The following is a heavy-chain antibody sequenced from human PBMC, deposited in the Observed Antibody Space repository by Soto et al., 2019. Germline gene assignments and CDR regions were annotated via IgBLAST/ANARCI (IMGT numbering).Heavy chain of an antibody. CDR1: GFTFSSYS. CDR2: ISSNGGST. Sequence: GGSLRLSCAASGFTFSSYSMNWVRQAPGKGLEYVSAISSNGGSTYYADSVKGRFTISRDNSKNTLYLQMGSLRAEDMAVYYCARGLGGYYGPSLDDWGQGTLVNVSS. CDR3: ARGLGGYYGPSLDD. J-gene: IGHJ4*02. D-gene: IGHD3-22*01. V-gene: IGHV3-64*02.